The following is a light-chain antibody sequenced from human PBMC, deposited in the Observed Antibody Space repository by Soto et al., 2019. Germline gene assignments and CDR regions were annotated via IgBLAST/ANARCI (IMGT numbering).Light chain of an antibody. J-gene: IGKJ1*01. Sequence: EIVLTQSPATLSFSPGERATLSCRASQSVSSYLAWYQQKPGQAPRPLIYDASNRATGIPARFSGSGSGTDFTLTISSLEPEDFAVYYCQQRSNWPPWTFGQGTKV. V-gene: IGKV3-11*01. CDR2: DAS. CDR1: QSVSSY. CDR3: QQRSNWPPWT.